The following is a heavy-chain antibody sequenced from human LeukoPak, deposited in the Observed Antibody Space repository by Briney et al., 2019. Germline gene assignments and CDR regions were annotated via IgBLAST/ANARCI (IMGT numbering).Heavy chain of an antibody. V-gene: IGHV1-8*01. CDR3: ARDPSMVRGVIRWYFDL. CDR2: INLNSGNT. Sequence: APVKVSCKASGYTFTTYDINWVRQATGQGLEWVGWINLNSGNTGFAQKLQGRVTMTRNTSISTAYMELSSLRSEDTAVYYCARDPSMVRGVIRWYFDLWGRGTLVTVSS. J-gene: IGHJ2*01. D-gene: IGHD3-10*01. CDR1: GYTFTTYD.